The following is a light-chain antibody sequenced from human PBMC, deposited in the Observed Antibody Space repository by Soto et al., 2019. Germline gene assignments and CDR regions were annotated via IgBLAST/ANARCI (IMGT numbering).Light chain of an antibody. CDR3: AAWDDSLSAWV. CDR1: PSNIGENA. V-gene: IGLV1-44*01. Sequence: QSVLTQPPSVSATPGQRITISCSGSPSNIGENAVTWYQQLPGTAPKVLIYSDDQRPSGVPDRFSGSKSGTSASLAISGLQSEDEANYFCAAWDDSLSAWVFGGGTKVTVL. J-gene: IGLJ3*02. CDR2: SDD.